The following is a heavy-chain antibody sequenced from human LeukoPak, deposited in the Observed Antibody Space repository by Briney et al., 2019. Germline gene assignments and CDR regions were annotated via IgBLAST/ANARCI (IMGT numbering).Heavy chain of an antibody. V-gene: IGHV4-39*01. Sequence: SETLSLTCTASGGSIRSSYYYWGWVRQPPGRGLEWIGSIYDSGSTYYNPSLKSRVTISVDTSKNHSSLKLNSVTASYTAVYYCARHYGPWGQGTLVTVSS. CDR2: IYDSGST. CDR3: ARHYGP. CDR1: GGSIRSSYYY. D-gene: IGHD3-10*01. J-gene: IGHJ5*02.